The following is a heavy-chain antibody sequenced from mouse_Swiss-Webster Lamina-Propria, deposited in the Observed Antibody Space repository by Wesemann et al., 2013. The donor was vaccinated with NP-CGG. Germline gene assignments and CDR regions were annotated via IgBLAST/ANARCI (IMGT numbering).Heavy chain of an antibody. J-gene: IGHJ1*01. Sequence: LQQSGPELVKPGASVKISCKASGYAFSSSWMNWVKQRPGQGLEWIGRIYPGDGDTNYNGKFKGKATLTADKSSSTAYMQLSSLTSVDSAVYFCARKDYGSSYGYFDVWGAGDHGSPSPQ. CDR3: ARKDYGSSYGYFDV. V-gene: IGHV1-82*01. CDR1: GYAFSSSW. CDR2: IYPGDGDT. D-gene: IGHD1-1*01.